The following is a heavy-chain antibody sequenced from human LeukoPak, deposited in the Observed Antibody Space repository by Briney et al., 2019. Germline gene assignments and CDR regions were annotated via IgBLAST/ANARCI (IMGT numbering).Heavy chain of an antibody. CDR1: GGSISSYY. D-gene: IGHD2/OR15-2a*01. CDR2: IYDSGNT. J-gene: IGHJ5*02. CDR3: ARHSEPNSNLLWFDP. Sequence: SETLSLTCTVSGGSISSYYWSWIRQPPGKGLEWIGYIYDSGNTKYNSSLKSRVTISVDTSKNQFSLKLSSVTAADTAVYYCARHSEPNSNLLWFDPWGQGTLVTVSS. V-gene: IGHV4-59*08.